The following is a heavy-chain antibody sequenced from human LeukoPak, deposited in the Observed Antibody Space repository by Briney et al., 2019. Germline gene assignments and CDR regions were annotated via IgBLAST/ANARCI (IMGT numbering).Heavy chain of an antibody. CDR3: AKAYTYYYDSSGHY. J-gene: IGHJ4*02. Sequence: GGSLRLSCAASGFTFSSYAMSWVRQAPGKGLEWVSAISGNGGSTYYADSVKGRFTISRDNSKNTLYLQMNSLRAEDTAVYYCAKAYTYYYDSSGHYWGQGTLVTVSS. CDR2: ISGNGGST. CDR1: GFTFSSYA. D-gene: IGHD3-22*01. V-gene: IGHV3-23*01.